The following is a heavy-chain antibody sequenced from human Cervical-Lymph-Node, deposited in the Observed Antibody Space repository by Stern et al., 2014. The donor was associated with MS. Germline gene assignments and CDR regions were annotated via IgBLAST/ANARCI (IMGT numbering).Heavy chain of an antibody. J-gene: IGHJ3*02. CDR2: IYYTGRT. Sequence: QVQLQESGPGLVKPSETLSLSCTVSGGSFSNFCWSWIRQSPGKGLEWIGYIYYTGRTNYNPSLKSRVSLSADSSKNRFSLTLNSVTGADTAVYYCVGGRLGSMEWILPDAFDIWGQGTLVAVSS. CDR1: GGSFSNFC. CDR3: VGGRLGSMEWILPDAFDI. D-gene: IGHD3-3*01. V-gene: IGHV4-59*01.